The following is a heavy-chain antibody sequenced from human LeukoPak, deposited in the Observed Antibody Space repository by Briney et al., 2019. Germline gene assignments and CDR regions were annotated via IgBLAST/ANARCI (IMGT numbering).Heavy chain of an antibody. CDR1: GFTFSSYG. CDR2: ITNSGDRT. V-gene: IGHV3-23*01. D-gene: IGHD3-3*01. Sequence: PGGSLRLSCAASGFTFSSYGMSWVRQAPGEGLERVSGITNSGDRTYYADSVKGRFTISRDNSKNTLYLQMNSLRAEDTAVYYCAKDRGLSIGFWDYWGQGTLVTVSS. J-gene: IGHJ4*02. CDR3: AKDRGLSIGFWDY.